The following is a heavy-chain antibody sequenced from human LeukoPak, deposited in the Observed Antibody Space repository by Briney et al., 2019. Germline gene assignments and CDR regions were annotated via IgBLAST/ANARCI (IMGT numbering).Heavy chain of an antibody. V-gene: IGHV4-59*12. D-gene: IGHD4-17*01. CDR3: ARNFGDKSGGFDF. CDR2: VYYNGDT. Sequence: SETLSLTCTVSGGNFWSWIRQPPGKGLEWLGYVYYNGDTNYNPSLKSRVAISVDTSKNQFFLKLNSATAADTAVYYCARNFGDKSGGFDFWGQGTLVTVSS. CDR1: GGNF. J-gene: IGHJ4*02.